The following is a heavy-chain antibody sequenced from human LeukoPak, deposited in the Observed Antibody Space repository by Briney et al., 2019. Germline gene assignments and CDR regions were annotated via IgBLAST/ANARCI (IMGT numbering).Heavy chain of an antibody. D-gene: IGHD1-26*01. CDR3: AKDKVVGATSLDY. Sequence: PGGSLRLSCVGSGFTFRSHAMSWVRQAPEKGLEFVSGIYENGGTTYYADSVKGRFSISRDNSKSTLYLQMDSLRGEDTAVYYCAKDKVVGATSLDYWGQGTLVTVSS. CDR1: GFTFRSHA. V-gene: IGHV3-23*01. J-gene: IGHJ4*02. CDR2: IYENGGTT.